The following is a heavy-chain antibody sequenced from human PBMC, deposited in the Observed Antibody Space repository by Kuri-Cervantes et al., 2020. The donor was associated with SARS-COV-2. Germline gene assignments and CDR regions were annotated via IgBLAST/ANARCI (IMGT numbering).Heavy chain of an antibody. CDR1: GFTFSSYS. CDR2: ISSSSSYI. V-gene: IGHV3-21*01. CDR3: VRDGDHWNFDY. D-gene: IGHD1-1*01. Sequence: ESLKISCAASGFTFSSYSMNWVRQAPGKGLEWVSSISSSSSYIYYADSVKGRFTISRDNAKNSLYLQMNSLRAEDTAVYYCVRDGDHWNFDYWGQGTLVTVSS. J-gene: IGHJ4*02.